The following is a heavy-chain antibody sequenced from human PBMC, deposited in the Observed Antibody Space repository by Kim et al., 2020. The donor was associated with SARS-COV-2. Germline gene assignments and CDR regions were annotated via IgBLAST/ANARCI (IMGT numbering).Heavy chain of an antibody. CDR1: GGSINSGGFS. V-gene: IGHV4-30-2*01. Sequence: SETLSLTCAVSGGSINSGGFSWSWIRQPPGKGLEWIGNIYDSGTTAYNPSFKSRVTMSVETSRNHFSLSLTSVTAADTAVYFCARGDGGYFPVPFHFWG. CDR2: IYDSGTT. J-gene: IGHJ3*01. D-gene: IGHD2-21*02. CDR3: ARGDGGYFPVPFHF.